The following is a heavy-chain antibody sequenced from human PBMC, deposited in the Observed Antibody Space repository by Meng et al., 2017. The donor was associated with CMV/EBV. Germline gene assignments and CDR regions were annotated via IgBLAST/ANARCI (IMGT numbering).Heavy chain of an antibody. Sequence: GESLKIPCAASGFTFSSYEMNWVRQAPGKGLEWVSYISSSGSTIYYADSVKGRFTISRDNAKNSLYLQMNSLRAEDTAVYYCARDFSFCSSTSCYPTEFDYWGQGTLVTVSS. CDR2: ISSSGSTI. CDR3: ARDFSFCSSTSCYPTEFDY. V-gene: IGHV3-48*03. CDR1: GFTFSSYE. J-gene: IGHJ4*02. D-gene: IGHD2-2*01.